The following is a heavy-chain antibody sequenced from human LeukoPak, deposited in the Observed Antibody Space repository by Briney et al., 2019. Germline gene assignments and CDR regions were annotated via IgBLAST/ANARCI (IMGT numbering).Heavy chain of an antibody. CDR1: SGSISSYL. J-gene: IGHJ4*02. CDR3: ARRNYADDDHYFDD. D-gene: IGHD3-16*01. CDR2: ISYSGST. Sequence: PSETLSLTCTVSSGSISSYLWSWIRQPPGKGLEWIGYISYSGSTNYNPSLKSRVTISVDTSRNQFSLKLNSVTAADTAVYYCARRNYADDDHYFDDWGQGSLVTVSS. V-gene: IGHV4-59*08.